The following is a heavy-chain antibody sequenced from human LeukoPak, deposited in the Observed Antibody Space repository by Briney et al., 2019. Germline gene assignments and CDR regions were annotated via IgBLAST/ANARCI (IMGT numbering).Heavy chain of an antibody. D-gene: IGHD6-13*01. V-gene: IGHV4-34*01. CDR2: INHSGST. Sequence: PPETLSLTCAVHGGSFSGYYWSWIRQPPGKGLEWIGEINHSGSTNYNPSLKSRVTISVDTSKNQFSLKLSSVTAADTAVYYCARVSSSFRSYYYYGMDVWGQGTTVTVSS. CDR1: GGSFSGYY. J-gene: IGHJ6*02. CDR3: ARVSSSFRSYYYYGMDV.